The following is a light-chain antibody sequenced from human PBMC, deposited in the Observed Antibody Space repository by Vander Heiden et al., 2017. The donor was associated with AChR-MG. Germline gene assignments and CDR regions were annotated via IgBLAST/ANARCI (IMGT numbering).Light chain of an antibody. CDR3: RQALQSPRT. J-gene: IGKJ1*01. V-gene: IGKV2-28*01. CDR1: QSLLHSNGYIY. Sequence: IVMTQSPLSLPVTPGEPASISCRSSQSLLHSNGYIYLDWYLQKPGQSPQLLIYLGSNRASGVPDRFSGSGSGTDFTLKISRVEAEDVGVYYCRQALQSPRTFGQGTKVEIK. CDR2: LGS.